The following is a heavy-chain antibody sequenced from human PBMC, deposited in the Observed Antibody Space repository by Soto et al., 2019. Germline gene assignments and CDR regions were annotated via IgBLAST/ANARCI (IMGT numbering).Heavy chain of an antibody. V-gene: IGHV1-18*04. D-gene: IGHD3-9*01. J-gene: IGHJ4*02. CDR3: ARDPISYDILTGYYQVYFDY. Sequence: QVQLVQSGAEVKKPGASVKVSCKASGYTFTSYYMHWVRQAPGQGLEWMGWISAYNGNTNYAQKLQGRVTMTTDTSTSTAYMELRSLRSDDTAVYYCARDPISYDILTGYYQVYFDYWGQGTLVTVSS. CDR2: ISAYNGNT. CDR1: GYTFTSYY.